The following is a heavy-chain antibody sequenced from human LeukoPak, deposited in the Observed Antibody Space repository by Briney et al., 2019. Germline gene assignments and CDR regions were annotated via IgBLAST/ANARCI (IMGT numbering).Heavy chain of an antibody. CDR2: IKQDGSEK. CDR3: AKGYSGSYYSPPIYY. V-gene: IGHV3-7*03. CDR1: GFTFSSYW. D-gene: IGHD1-26*01. Sequence: GGSLRLSCAASGFTFSSYWMSWVRQAPGKGLEWVANIKQDGSEKYYVDSVKGRFTISRDNAKNSLYLQMNSLRAEDMALYYCAKGYSGSYYSPPIYYWGQGTLVTVSS. J-gene: IGHJ4*02.